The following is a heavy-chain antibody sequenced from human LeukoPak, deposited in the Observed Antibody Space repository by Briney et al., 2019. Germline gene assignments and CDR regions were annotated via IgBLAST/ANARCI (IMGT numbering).Heavy chain of an antibody. CDR3: ATLGYDFDY. J-gene: IGHJ4*02. D-gene: IGHD5-12*01. V-gene: IGHV2-70*04. CDR1: GFSLSTSGMR. Sequence: SGPTLVNPTQTLTLTCTFSGFSLSTSGMRVSWIRQPPGKALEWLARIDWDDDKFYSTSPKTRLTISKDTSKNQVVLTMTNMDPVDTATYYCATLGYDFDYWGQGTLVTVSS. CDR2: IDWDDDK.